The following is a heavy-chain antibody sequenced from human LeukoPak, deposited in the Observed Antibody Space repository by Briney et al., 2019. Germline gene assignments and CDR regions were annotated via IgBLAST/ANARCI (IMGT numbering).Heavy chain of an antibody. Sequence: MTSETLSLTCTVSGGSISSYYWSWIRQPPGKGLEWIGYIYYSGSTNYNPSLKRRVTISVDTSKNQFSLKLSSVNAADTAVYFCARGRVSSSTWYSTYYYYFYMDVWGKGTTVTVSS. J-gene: IGHJ6*03. CDR3: ARGRVSSSTWYSTYYYYFYMDV. CDR2: IYYSGST. CDR1: GGSISSYY. V-gene: IGHV4-59*01. D-gene: IGHD1-1*01.